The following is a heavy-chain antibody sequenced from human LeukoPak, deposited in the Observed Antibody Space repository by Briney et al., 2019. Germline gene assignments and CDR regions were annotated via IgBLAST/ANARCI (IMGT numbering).Heavy chain of an antibody. CDR1: GFTFSSYS. J-gene: IGHJ4*02. CDR2: ISSSSSTI. CDR3: ARSSRTLDY. Sequence: GGSLRLSCAASGFTFSSYSMNWVRQAPGKGLEWVSYISSSSSTIYYADSVKGRFTISRDNSKNTLYLQMNSLRAEDTAVYYCARSSRTLDYWGQGTLVTVSS. D-gene: IGHD1-14*01. V-gene: IGHV3-48*01.